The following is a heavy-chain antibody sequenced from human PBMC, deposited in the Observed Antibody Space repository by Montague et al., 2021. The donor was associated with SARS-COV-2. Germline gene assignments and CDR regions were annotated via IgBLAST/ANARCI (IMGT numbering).Heavy chain of an antibody. V-gene: IGHV4-39*07. CDR2: IYYSGST. J-gene: IGHJ3*02. CDR1: GGSISSSSYY. Sequence: SETLFLTCTVSGGSISSSSYYWGWIRQPPGKGLEWIGSIYYSGSTNYNPSLKSRVIISVDTSKNQLSLKLSSVTAADTAVYYCARDSLTLDAFDIWGQGTMVTVSS. D-gene: IGHD3-9*01. CDR3: ARDSLTLDAFDI.